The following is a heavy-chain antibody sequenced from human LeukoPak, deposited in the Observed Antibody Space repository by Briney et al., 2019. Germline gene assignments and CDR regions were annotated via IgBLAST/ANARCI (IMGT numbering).Heavy chain of an antibody. CDR1: GYTFTGYY. CDR3: ASTSIAVAGTPYDY. D-gene: IGHD6-19*01. J-gene: IGHJ4*02. V-gene: IGHV1-2*02. Sequence: ASVKVSCKASGYTFTGYYMHWVRQAPGQGLEWMGWINPNSGGTNYAQKFQGRVTMTRDTSISTAYMELSRLRSDDTAVYYCASTSIAVAGTPYDYWGQGTLVTVSS. CDR2: INPNSGGT.